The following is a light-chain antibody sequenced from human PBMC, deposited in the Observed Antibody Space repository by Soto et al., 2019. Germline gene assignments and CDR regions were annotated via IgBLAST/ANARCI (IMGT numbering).Light chain of an antibody. CDR2: DVS. CDR1: SSDVGAYNY. J-gene: IGLJ1*01. V-gene: IGLV2-14*01. Sequence: QSALTQPASVSGYPGQSITISCTGASSDVGAYNYVAWCQQHPGKGPKLLIYDVSNRPSGFSSRFSGSKSGSTASLTISGLRAEDEADYFCSSYTTSSTYVFGSGTKATVL. CDR3: SSYTTSSTYV.